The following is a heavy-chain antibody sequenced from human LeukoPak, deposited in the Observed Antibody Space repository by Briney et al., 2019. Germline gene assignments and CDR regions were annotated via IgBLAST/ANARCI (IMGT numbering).Heavy chain of an antibody. CDR2: IIPIFGTA. Sequence: GASVKVSCKASGGTFSSYAISWVRQAPGQGLEWMGGIIPIFGTANYAQKFQGRVTITADESTSTAYMELSSLRSEDTAVYYCTTGTGSYGYDSFDIWGQGTLVTVSS. CDR3: TTGTGSYGYDSFDI. CDR1: GGTFSSYA. J-gene: IGHJ3*02. V-gene: IGHV1-69*13. D-gene: IGHD1-26*01.